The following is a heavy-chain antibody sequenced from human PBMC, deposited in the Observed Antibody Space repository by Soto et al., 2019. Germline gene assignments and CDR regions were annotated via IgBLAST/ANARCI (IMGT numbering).Heavy chain of an antibody. V-gene: IGHV2-5*02. D-gene: IGHD6-13*01. Sequence: QITLKESGPPLVKPTQTLTLTCTFSGFSLSTSGVGVGWIRQPPGKALEWLALIYWDDDKRYSPSLKSRLTITQDPSKNPVGLTMTNMDPVDTATYYCAHNFHSSSKYGDWFDPWGQGTLVTVSS. CDR3: AHNFHSSSKYGDWFDP. CDR2: IYWDDDK. CDR1: GFSLSTSGVG. J-gene: IGHJ5*02.